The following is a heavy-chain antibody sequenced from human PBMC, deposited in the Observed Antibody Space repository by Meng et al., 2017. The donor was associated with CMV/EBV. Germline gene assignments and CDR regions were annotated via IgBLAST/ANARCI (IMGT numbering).Heavy chain of an antibody. CDR2: ISSSGSTI. Sequence: GESLKISCAASGFTFSDYYMSWIRQAPGKGLEWVSYISSSGSTIYYADSVKGRFTISRGNAKNSLYLQMNSLRAEDTAVYYCARVSRYDFWSGIYYYYGMDVWGQGTTVTVSS. D-gene: IGHD3-3*01. J-gene: IGHJ6*02. CDR3: ARVSRYDFWSGIYYYYGMDV. CDR1: GFTFSDYY. V-gene: IGHV3-11*04.